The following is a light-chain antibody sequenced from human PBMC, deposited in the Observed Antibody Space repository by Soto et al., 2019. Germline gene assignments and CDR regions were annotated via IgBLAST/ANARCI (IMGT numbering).Light chain of an antibody. V-gene: IGKV3-15*01. J-gene: IGKJ5*01. CDR3: QQYNNWPQIT. Sequence: EIGMPQSPATLSVSPGERATLSCRASQSVSSNLAWYQQKPGQAPRLLIYGASTRATGIPARFRGSGSGTEFTLTIGSLQSEDFAVHYCQQYNNWPQITFGHGTRLEIK. CDR2: GAS. CDR1: QSVSSN.